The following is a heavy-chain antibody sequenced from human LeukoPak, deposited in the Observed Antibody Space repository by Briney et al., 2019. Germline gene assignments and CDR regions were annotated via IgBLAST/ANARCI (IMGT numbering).Heavy chain of an antibody. CDR1: GFIFNKYN. CDR2: ISSGSTTI. Sequence: PGGSLRLSCTASGFIFNKYNMNWVRQAPGKGLQWVSYISSGSTTIYYADSVKGRFTISRDKAKNSLYLQMNSLRDEDTAVYYCARGRKISTGSRYYYYGMDVWGQGTTVTVSS. V-gene: IGHV3-48*02. J-gene: IGHJ6*02. D-gene: IGHD3-9*01. CDR3: ARGRKISTGSRYYYYGMDV.